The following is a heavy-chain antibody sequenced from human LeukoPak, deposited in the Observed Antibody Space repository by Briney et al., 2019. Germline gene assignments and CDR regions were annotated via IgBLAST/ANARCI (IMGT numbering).Heavy chain of an antibody. CDR1: GFTFSSYS. V-gene: IGHV3-21*01. CDR3: AAGSLRYFDWLLYSPPDY. J-gene: IGHJ4*02. D-gene: IGHD3-9*01. CDR2: ISSSSSYI. Sequence: GGPLRLSCAASGFTFSSYSMNWVRQAPGKGLEWVSSISSSSSYIYYADSVKDRFTISRDNAKNSLYLQMNSLRAEDTAVYYCAAGSLRYFDWLLYSPPDYWGQGTLVTVSS.